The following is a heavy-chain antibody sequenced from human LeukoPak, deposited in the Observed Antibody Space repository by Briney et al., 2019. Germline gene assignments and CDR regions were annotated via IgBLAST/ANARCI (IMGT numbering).Heavy chain of an antibody. V-gene: IGHV4-34*01. CDR1: GGSFSGYY. D-gene: IGHD2-21*02. Sequence: SETLSLTCAVYGGSFSGYYWSWIRQPPGKGLEWIGEINHSGSTNYNPSLKSRVTISVDTSKNQFSLKLSSVTAADTAVYYCARVLVVTDEDIWGQGTMVTVSS. CDR2: INHSGST. CDR3: ARVLVVTDEDI. J-gene: IGHJ3*02.